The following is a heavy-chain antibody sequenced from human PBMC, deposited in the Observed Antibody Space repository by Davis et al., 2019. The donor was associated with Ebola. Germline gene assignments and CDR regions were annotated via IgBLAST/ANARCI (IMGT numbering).Heavy chain of an antibody. CDR1: GYSFTSYW. D-gene: IGHD3-16*01. Sequence: PGGSLRPSCKGSGYSFTSYWIAWVRQMPGKGLELMGIIYPGDSDTKYSPSFQGQVTISADKSISTAYLQWSSLKASDTAMYYCARLVDMAMGGDYWGQGTLVTVSS. V-gene: IGHV5-51*01. J-gene: IGHJ4*02. CDR2: IYPGDSDT. CDR3: ARLVDMAMGGDY.